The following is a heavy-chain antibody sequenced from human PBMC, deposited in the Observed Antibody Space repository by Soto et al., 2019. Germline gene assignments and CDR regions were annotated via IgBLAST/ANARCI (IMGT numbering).Heavy chain of an antibody. CDR2: IYWDGDK. D-gene: IGHD1-26*01. V-gene: IGHV2-5*02. J-gene: IGHJ4*02. Sequence: QITLKESGPTLVKPTQTLTLTCTFSGFSLSTNGVGVGWIRQPPGKALEWLALIYWDGDKRYSPSLGSRLTLTKDTSKNQVVLTMTNMDPVDTATYYCARRRDGTYALDYWGQGTLVTVAS. CDR3: ARRRDGTYALDY. CDR1: GFSLSTNGVG.